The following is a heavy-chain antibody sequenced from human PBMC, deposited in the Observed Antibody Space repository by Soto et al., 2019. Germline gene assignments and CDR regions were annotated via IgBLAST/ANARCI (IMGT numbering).Heavy chain of an antibody. J-gene: IGHJ6*02. CDR2: IYHSGST. D-gene: IGHD3-10*01. CDR1: GGSISSSNW. CDR3: ARANYGSGRAMDV. V-gene: IGHV4-4*02. Sequence: SETLSLTCAVSGGSISSSNWWSWVRQPPGKGLEWIGEIYHSGSTNYNPSLKSRVTISVDKSKNQFSLKLSSMTAADTAVYYCARANYGSGRAMDVWGQGTTVTVSS.